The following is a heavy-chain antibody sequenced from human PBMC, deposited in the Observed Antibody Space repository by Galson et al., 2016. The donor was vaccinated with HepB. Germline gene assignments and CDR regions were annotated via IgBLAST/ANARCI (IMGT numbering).Heavy chain of an antibody. CDR2: IYPSGST. Sequence: TLSLTCAVSGDSISTGGYSWTWIRQPPGKGLEWIGYIYPSGSTYYNPSLESRVTMSVDRSKNQFSLNLTSVTAADTAVYYCATVHASSWYHYYGLDVWGQGTTVTVSS. V-gene: IGHV4-30-2*01. D-gene: IGHD6-13*01. CDR3: ATVHASSWYHYYGLDV. CDR1: GDSISTGGYS. J-gene: IGHJ6*02.